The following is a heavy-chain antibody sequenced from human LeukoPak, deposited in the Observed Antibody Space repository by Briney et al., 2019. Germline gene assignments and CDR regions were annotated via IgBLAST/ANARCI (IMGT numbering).Heavy chain of an antibody. CDR1: GYTFTSYY. J-gene: IGHJ4*02. CDR3: ATAIPPGSGWSIDY. D-gene: IGHD6-19*01. CDR2: FDPEDGET. V-gene: IGHV1-24*01. Sequence: ASVKVSCKASGYTFTSYYMHWVRQAPGKGLEWMGGFDPEDGETIYAQKFQGRVTMTEDTSTDTAYMELSSLRSEDTAVYYCATAIPPGSGWSIDYWGQGTLVTVSS.